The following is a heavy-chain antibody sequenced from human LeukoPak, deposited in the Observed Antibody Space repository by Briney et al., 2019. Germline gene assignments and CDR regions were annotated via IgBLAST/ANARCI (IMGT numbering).Heavy chain of an antibody. Sequence: ASVKVSCKASGYTFTSYYMHWVRPAPGQGLEWMGIINPSGGSTSYAQKFQGRVTMTRDTSTSTVYMELSSLRSEDTAVYYCASPIGCSGGSCYAFDYWGQGTLVTVSS. D-gene: IGHD2-15*01. J-gene: IGHJ4*02. V-gene: IGHV1-46*01. CDR2: INPSGGST. CDR3: ASPIGCSGGSCYAFDY. CDR1: GYTFTSYY.